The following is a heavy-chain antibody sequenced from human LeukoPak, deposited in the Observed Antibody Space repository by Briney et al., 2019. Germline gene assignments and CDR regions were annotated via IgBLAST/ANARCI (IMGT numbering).Heavy chain of an antibody. CDR2: ISSSSSTI. CDR3: ARTYYYDSSGQRDYFDY. V-gene: IGHV3-48*04. CDR1: GFTFSSYR. J-gene: IGHJ4*02. D-gene: IGHD3-22*01. Sequence: QAGGSLRLSCGASGFTFSSYRMNWVRQAPEKGLEWVSYISSSSSTIYYADSVKGRFTISRDNAKNSLYLQMNSLRTEDTAVYYCARTYYYDSSGQRDYFDYWGQGTLVTVSS.